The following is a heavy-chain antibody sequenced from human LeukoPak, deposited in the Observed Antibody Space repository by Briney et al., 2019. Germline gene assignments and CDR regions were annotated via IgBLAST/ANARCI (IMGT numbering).Heavy chain of an antibody. Sequence: GESLKISCKGSGYTSTTYWICWVRQMPGKGLEWVGIIYPGDSDPRYSPSFQGQVTISADKSISTAYLQWSSLKASDSAMYYCARHGLGSSWFGFDYWGQGTLVTVSS. V-gene: IGHV5-51*01. CDR2: IYPGDSDP. J-gene: IGHJ4*02. CDR3: ARHGLGSSWFGFDY. D-gene: IGHD6-13*01. CDR1: GYTSTTYW.